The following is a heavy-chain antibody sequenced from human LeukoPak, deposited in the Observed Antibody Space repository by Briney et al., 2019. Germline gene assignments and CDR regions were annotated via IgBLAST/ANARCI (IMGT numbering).Heavy chain of an antibody. CDR1: GGSISSYY. J-gene: IGHJ5*02. V-gene: IGHV4-59*08. D-gene: IGHD3-22*01. CDR2: IYYSGST. Sequence: PSETLSLTCTVSGGSISSYYWSWIRQPPGKGLEWIGYIYYSGSTNYNPSLKSRVTISVDSSKNQFSLKLSSVTAADTAVYYCARRHDSWFDPWGQGTLVTVSS. CDR3: ARRHDSWFDP.